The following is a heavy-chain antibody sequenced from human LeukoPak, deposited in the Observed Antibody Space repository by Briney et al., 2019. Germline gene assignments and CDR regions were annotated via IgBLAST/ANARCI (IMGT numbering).Heavy chain of an antibody. D-gene: IGHD3-22*01. CDR3: ARDSLYDDNGYYHYFDY. CDR2: ISGSGGST. CDR1: GFTFSSYA. V-gene: IGHV3-23*01. J-gene: IGHJ4*02. Sequence: GGSLRLSCAASGFTFSSYAMSWVRQAPGKGLEWVSAISGSGGSTYYADSVKGRFTISRDTSKNTLYLQMNSLRAEDTAVYFCARDSLYDDNGYYHYFDYWGQGTLVTVSS.